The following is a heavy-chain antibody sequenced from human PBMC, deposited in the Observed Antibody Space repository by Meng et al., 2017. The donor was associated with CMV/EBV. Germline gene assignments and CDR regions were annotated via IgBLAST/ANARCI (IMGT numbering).Heavy chain of an antibody. CDR3: ARGGVFRGVILY. Sequence: SCKASGYTFTSYDMHWVRQAPGQGLEWMGIINPSGGSTSYAQKFQGRVTMTRDTSTSTVYMELSSLRSEDTAVYYCARGGVFRGVILYWGQGTLVTVSS. D-gene: IGHD3-10*01. V-gene: IGHV1-46*01. J-gene: IGHJ4*02. CDR1: GYTFTSYD. CDR2: INPSGGST.